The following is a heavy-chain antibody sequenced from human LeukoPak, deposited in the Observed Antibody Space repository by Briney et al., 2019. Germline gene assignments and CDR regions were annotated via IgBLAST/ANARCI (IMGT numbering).Heavy chain of an antibody. CDR3: ARGSFYGGNSGIDY. CDR1: GGSISSGSYY. Sequence: PSQTLSLTCTVSGGSISSGSYYWSWIRQPPGKGLEWIGYIYYSGSTNYNPSLKSRVTISVDTSKNQFSLKLSSVTAADTAVYYCARGSFYGGNSGIDYWGQGTLVTVSS. CDR2: IYYSGST. J-gene: IGHJ4*02. V-gene: IGHV4-61*01. D-gene: IGHD4-23*01.